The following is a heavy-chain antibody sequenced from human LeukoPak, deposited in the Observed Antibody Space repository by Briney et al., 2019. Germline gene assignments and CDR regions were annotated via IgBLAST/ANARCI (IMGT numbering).Heavy chain of an antibody. D-gene: IGHD3-16*01. CDR1: GFTSSSYE. CDR3: ARDFGGFDY. V-gene: IGHV3-48*03. J-gene: IGHJ4*02. Sequence: PGGSLRLSCAASGFTSSSYEMHWVRQAPGKGLEWVSYISSGGSIIYYADSVKGRFTISRDNAKNSLHLQINSLRAEDTAVYYCARDFGGFDYWGQGTLVTVSS. CDR2: ISSGGSII.